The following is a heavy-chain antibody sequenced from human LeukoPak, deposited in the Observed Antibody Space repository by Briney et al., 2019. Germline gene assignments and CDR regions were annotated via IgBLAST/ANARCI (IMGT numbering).Heavy chain of an antibody. CDR1: GGSFSGYY. Sequence: SETLSLTCAVYGGSFSGYYWSWIRQPPGKGLEWIGEINHSGSTNYNPSLKRRVTISVDTSKNQFSLKLSSVTAADTAVYYCARDITMVRETYDYWGQGTLVTVSS. D-gene: IGHD3-10*01. CDR2: INHSGST. V-gene: IGHV4-34*01. CDR3: ARDITMVRETYDY. J-gene: IGHJ4*02.